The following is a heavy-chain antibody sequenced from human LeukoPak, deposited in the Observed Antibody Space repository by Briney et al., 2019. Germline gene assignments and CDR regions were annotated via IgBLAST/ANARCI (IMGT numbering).Heavy chain of an antibody. CDR3: ARRGQHLVIS. V-gene: IGHV3-66*04. D-gene: IGHD6-13*01. Sequence: GGSLRLSCAASGFTVSNNYMTWVRQAPGKGLECVSVIYSAGSTYYADSVKGRFTISRDNSKNTLYLQMNSLRDEDTAVYYCARRGQHLVISWGQGTLVTVSS. CDR1: GFTVSNNY. CDR2: IYSAGST. J-gene: IGHJ4*02.